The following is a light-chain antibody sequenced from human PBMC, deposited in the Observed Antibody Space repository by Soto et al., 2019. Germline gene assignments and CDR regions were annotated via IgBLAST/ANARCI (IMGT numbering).Light chain of an antibody. CDR3: QQYNSYPT. J-gene: IGKJ4*01. CDR1: QRVTTW. Sequence: DIQMTQSPSTLSASVGDRVTITCRASQRVTTWLAWYQQKPGQAPNLLIHDASTLEPGVPSRFRGSGSGTVFTLTISNLQHDDFATYYCQQYNSYPTFGGGTKVDIK. V-gene: IGKV1-5*01. CDR2: DAS.